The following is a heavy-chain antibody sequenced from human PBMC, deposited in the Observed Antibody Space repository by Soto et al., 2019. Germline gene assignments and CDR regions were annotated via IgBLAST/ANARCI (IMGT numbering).Heavy chain of an antibody. V-gene: IGHV4-31*03. CDR2: IYYSGST. Sequence: SETLSLTCTVSGGSISSGGYYWSWIRQHPGKGLEWIGYIYYSGSTYYNPSLKSRVTISVDTSKNQFSLKLSSVTAADTAVYYCARSPMVVVGILDYWGQGTLVTVSS. CDR3: ARSPMVVVGILDY. CDR1: GGSISSGGYY. D-gene: IGHD2-15*01. J-gene: IGHJ4*02.